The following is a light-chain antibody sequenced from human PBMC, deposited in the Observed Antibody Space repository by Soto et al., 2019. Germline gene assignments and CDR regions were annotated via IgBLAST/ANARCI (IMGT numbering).Light chain of an antibody. CDR1: SSDVGGYDY. V-gene: IGLV2-14*01. Sequence: QSALTQPASVSGSPGQSINISCNGTSSDVGGYDYVSWYQQHPGKAPKLMIFEVTNRPSGVSNRFSGSKSGNTASLTISGLRAEDEADYYCSSFRSTSTLPYVFGTGTKVTVL. CDR3: SSFRSTSTLPYV. J-gene: IGLJ1*01. CDR2: EVT.